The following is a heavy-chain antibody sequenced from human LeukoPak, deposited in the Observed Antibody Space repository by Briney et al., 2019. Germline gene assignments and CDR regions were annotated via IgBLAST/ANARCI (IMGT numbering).Heavy chain of an antibody. J-gene: IGHJ4*02. CDR2: INHSGST. D-gene: IGHD5-24*01. CDR1: GGSFSGYY. CDR3: ARRWLQQPDY. V-gene: IGHV4-34*01. Sequence: PSETLSLTCAVYGGSFSGYYWSWIRQPPGKGLEWIGEINHSGSTNYNPPLKSRVTISVDTSKNQFSLKLSSVTAADTAVYYCARRWLQQPDYWGQGTLVTVSS.